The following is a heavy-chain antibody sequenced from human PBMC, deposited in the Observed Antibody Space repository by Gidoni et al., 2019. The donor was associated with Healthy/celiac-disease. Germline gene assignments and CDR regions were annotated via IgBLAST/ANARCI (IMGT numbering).Heavy chain of an antibody. Sequence: QVQLVESGGGGVQPGGSLRRSGAASGFTFSSYAMHWVRQAPGKGLEWVAVISYDGSNKYYADSVKGRFTISRDNSKNTLYLQMNSLRAEDTAVYYCAGGFGLGPPFDYCGQGTLVTVSS. CDR3: AGGFGLGPPFDY. D-gene: IGHD3-10*01. J-gene: IGHJ4*02. CDR2: ISYDGSNK. V-gene: IGHV3-30-3*01. CDR1: GFTFSSYA.